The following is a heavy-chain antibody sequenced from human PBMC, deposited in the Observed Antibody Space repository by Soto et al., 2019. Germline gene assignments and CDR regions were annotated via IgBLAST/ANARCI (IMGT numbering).Heavy chain of an antibody. CDR2: ISTSSRAI. V-gene: IGHV3-48*02. J-gene: IGHJ6*03. D-gene: IGHD2-15*01. CDR1: GFTFSSYD. Sequence: EVQLVESGGGLVQPGGSLRLSCAASGFTFSSYDMNWVRQAPGKGLEWISYISTSSRAIHYADSVKGRFTISRDNVKNSLYLKRNSLRDEDTAVYYCARDRGYCNGGSCYYRDVWGKGTTGTVSS. CDR3: ARDRGYCNGGSCYYRDV.